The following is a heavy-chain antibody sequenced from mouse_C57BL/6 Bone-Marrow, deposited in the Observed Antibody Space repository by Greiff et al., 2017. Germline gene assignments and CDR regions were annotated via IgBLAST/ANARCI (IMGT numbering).Heavy chain of an antibody. CDR3: ARPRYDGFAY. Sequence: EVNVVESGGDLVKPGGSLKLSCAASGFTFSSYGMSWVRQTPDKRLEWVATISSGGSYTYYPDSVKGRFTISRDNAKNTLYLQMSSLKSEDTAMYYCARPRYDGFAYWGQGTLVTVSA. J-gene: IGHJ3*01. D-gene: IGHD2-12*01. V-gene: IGHV5-6*01. CDR1: GFTFSSYG. CDR2: ISSGGSYT.